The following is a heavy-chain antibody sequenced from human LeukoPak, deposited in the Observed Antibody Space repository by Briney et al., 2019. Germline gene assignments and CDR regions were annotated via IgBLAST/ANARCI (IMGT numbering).Heavy chain of an antibody. J-gene: IGHJ4*02. CDR3: ARGYDSSAYYPFNY. CDR2: ISDSGST. CDR1: GGSLSTHH. Sequence: SETLSLTCVVSGGSLSTHHWSWIRQSPGRGLEWIGYISDSGSTNYSPSLKSRVTISVDTSKNQFSLMLSSVTAADTAVYYCARGYDSSAYYPFNYWGQGTLVTVSS. D-gene: IGHD3-22*01. V-gene: IGHV4-59*11.